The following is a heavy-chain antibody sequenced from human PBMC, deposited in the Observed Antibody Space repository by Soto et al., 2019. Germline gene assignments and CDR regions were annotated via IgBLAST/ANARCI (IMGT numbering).Heavy chain of an antibody. CDR3: ARALYSSSSGYYYYYMDV. CDR2: MYYSGST. Sequence: SETLSLTCTVSGGSISSYYWSWIRQPPGKGLEWIGYMYYSGSTNNNPSIKSRVTISVDTSKNQFSLKLNSVTAADTAVYYCARALYSSSSGYYYYYMDVWGRGTTVTVSS. CDR1: GGSISSYY. J-gene: IGHJ6*03. V-gene: IGHV4-59*01. D-gene: IGHD6-6*01.